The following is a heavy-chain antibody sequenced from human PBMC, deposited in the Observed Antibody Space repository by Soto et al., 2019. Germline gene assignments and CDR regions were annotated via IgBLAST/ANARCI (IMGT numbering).Heavy chain of an antibody. Sequence: QVQLQQWGAGLLKPSETLSLTCAVYGGSFSGYYWSWIRQPPGKGLEWIGEINHSGSTNYNPSLKSRVTIXEDTSKNRVSLKLRSVTAADTAVYYCARGFSVAADYWGQGTLVTVSS. CDR1: GGSFSGYY. D-gene: IGHD6-19*01. CDR2: INHSGST. CDR3: ARGFSVAADY. J-gene: IGHJ4*02. V-gene: IGHV4-34*01.